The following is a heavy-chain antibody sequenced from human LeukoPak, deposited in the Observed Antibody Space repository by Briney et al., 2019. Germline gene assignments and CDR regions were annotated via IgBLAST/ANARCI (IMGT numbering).Heavy chain of an antibody. V-gene: IGHV1-2*06. CDR1: GNTFTGYY. J-gene: IGHJ5*02. D-gene: IGHD2-15*01. CDR2: INPNSGGT. Sequence: ASVKVSCKASGNTFTGYYMHWVRQAPGQGLEWMGRINPNSGGTNYAQKFQGRVTMTRDTSISTAYMELSRLRSDDTAVYYCARDLVAAKPSNWFDPWGQGTLVTVSS. CDR3: ARDLVAAKPSNWFDP.